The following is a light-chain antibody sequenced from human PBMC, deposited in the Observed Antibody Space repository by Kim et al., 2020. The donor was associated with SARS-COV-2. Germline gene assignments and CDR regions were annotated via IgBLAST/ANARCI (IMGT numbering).Light chain of an antibody. CDR2: GYN. CDR3: AAWDDNLNGVK. Sequence: VTTSLFGGGTRVGKNTENWCRHHPGPAPKPRNFGYNLRPSAVPARFSGSESGPADSLALSGLQSEDEADYYCAAWDDNLNGVKFGGGTQLTVL. J-gene: IGLJ2*01. V-gene: IGLV1-44*01. CDR1: GTRVGKNT.